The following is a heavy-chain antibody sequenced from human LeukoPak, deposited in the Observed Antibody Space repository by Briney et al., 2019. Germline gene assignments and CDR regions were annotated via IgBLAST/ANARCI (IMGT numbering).Heavy chain of an antibody. D-gene: IGHD2-2*02. V-gene: IGHV3-23*01. CDR3: AKMGSASCYTELDD. CDR2: ISASGGNT. J-gene: IGHJ4*02. Sequence: GGSLRLSCAASGFIFSNYAMTWVRQAPGKGLEWVSSISASGGNTYYADSVNGRFTISRDNSKNTLYLQTISLRTEDTAVYYCAKMGSASCYTELDDWGQGTLVTVSS. CDR1: GFIFSNYA.